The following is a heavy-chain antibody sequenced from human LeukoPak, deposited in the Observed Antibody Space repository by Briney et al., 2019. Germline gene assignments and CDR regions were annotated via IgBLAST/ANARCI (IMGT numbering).Heavy chain of an antibody. V-gene: IGHV3-74*01. CDR1: GLTFSSDW. Sequence: GGSLRLSCAASGLTFSSDWMHWVRQAPGKGLVWVSRINSDGSSTSYADSVKGRFTISRDNAKNTLYLQMNSLRAEDTAVYYCARGSPAARTFDYWGQGTLVTVSS. CDR3: ARGSPAARTFDY. CDR2: INSDGSST. J-gene: IGHJ4*02. D-gene: IGHD2-2*01.